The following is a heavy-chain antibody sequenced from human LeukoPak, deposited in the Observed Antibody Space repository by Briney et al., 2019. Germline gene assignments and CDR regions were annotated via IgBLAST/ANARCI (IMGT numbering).Heavy chain of an antibody. J-gene: IGHJ4*02. CDR2: ISGSGGST. D-gene: IGHD4-17*01. Sequence: GGSLRLSCAASGLTVSSNYMSWVRQAPGKGLEWVSAISGSGGSTYYADSVKGRFTISRDNSKNTLYLQMNSLRAEDTAVYYCAKEGGTTVTDFDYWGQGTLVTVSS. V-gene: IGHV3-23*01. CDR3: AKEGGTTVTDFDY. CDR1: GLTVSSNY.